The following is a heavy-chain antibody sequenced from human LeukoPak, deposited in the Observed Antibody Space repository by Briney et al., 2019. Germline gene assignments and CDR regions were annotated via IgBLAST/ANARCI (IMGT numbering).Heavy chain of an antibody. CDR3: ARDQEGFDH. J-gene: IGHJ4*02. Sequence: ASVKVSCKASGYTFTSNYIHWVRQAPGQGLEWMGMIYPRDGSTSYAQKFEGRVTVTRDTSTSTVHMELSGLRSEDTAVYYCARDQEGFDHWGQGTLVTVSS. CDR2: IYPRDGST. CDR1: GYTFTSNY. V-gene: IGHV1-46*01.